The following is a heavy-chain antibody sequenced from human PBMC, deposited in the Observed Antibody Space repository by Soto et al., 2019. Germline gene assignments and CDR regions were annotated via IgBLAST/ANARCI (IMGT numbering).Heavy chain of an antibody. V-gene: IGHV3-33*06. CDR2: IWYDGSDK. Sequence: QVQLVESGGGVVQPGRSLRLSCAASGFTFSDYGMHWIRQAPGKGLEWVAVIWYDGSDKYYADSVKGRFTISRDNFKSTLYLQMNSLRVEDTAVYYCMKEPGKTGVDYWGQGTLVTVSS. D-gene: IGHD2-8*02. CDR1: GFTFSDYG. CDR3: MKEPGKTGVDY. J-gene: IGHJ4*02.